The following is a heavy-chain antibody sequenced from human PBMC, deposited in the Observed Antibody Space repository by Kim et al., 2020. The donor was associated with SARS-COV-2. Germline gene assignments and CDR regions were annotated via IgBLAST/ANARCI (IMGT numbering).Heavy chain of an antibody. Sequence: SVKGRFTISRDNSKNTLYLQMNSLRAEDTAVYYCAKEVRPYSSGLEYFDYWGQGTLVTVSS. CDR3: AKEVRPYSSGLEYFDY. D-gene: IGHD6-19*01. V-gene: IGHV3-23*01. J-gene: IGHJ4*02.